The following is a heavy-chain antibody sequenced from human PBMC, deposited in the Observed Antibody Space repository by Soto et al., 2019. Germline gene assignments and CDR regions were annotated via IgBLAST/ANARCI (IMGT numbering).Heavy chain of an antibody. V-gene: IGHV1-18*01. D-gene: IGHD2-21*01. CDR1: GYTFTSYG. J-gene: IGHJ6*03. CDR3: ARDGGLRCGGDCYRSYYYYYYYMDV. CDR2: ISAYNGNT. Sequence: ASVKVSCKASGYTFTSYGISWVRQAPGQGLEWMGWISAYNGNTNYAQKLQGRGTMTTDTSTSTAYMELRSLRSDDTTVYYCARDGGLRCGGDCYRSYYYYYYYMDVWGKGTTVTVSS.